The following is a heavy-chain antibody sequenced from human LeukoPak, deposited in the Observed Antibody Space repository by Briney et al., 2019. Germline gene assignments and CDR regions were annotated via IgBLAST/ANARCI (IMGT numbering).Heavy chain of an antibody. Sequence: GASVKVSCKASGYTFTSYYIHWVRQAPGQGLEWMGIINPSGSSTTYAQKFQGRVAMTRDTSTSRVYMEVSSLRSEDTAVYYCARTYSSSDEFDYWGQGTLVTVSS. CDR3: ARTYSSSDEFDY. CDR1: GYTFTSYY. D-gene: IGHD6-13*01. J-gene: IGHJ4*02. CDR2: INPSGSST. V-gene: IGHV1-46*01.